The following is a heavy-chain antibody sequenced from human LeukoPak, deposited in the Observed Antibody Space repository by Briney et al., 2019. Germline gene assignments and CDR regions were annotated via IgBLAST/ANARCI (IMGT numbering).Heavy chain of an antibody. Sequence: GGSLRLSCAASGFTFKNYAMHWVRQAPGKGLDWMAFIRYDGNNKFYADSVKGRFTISRDDSRNTLYLQMNNLRPEDTAIYYCAKDSVGATTLDWFDSWGQGTLVTVSS. J-gene: IGHJ5*01. CDR1: GFTFKNYA. D-gene: IGHD1-26*01. CDR2: IRYDGNNK. V-gene: IGHV3-30*02. CDR3: AKDSVGATTLDWFDS.